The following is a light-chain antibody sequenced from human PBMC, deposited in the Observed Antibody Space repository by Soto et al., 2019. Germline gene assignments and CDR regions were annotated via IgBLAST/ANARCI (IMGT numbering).Light chain of an antibody. CDR2: STS. CDR1: AGAVTSGYY. Sequence: QAVVTQEPSLIVSPGGTVTLTCASSAGAVTSGYYPNWFQQKPGQAPRALIYSTSNKYSWTPARFSGSLLGGNAALTVSGVQPEDEADYHCLIFYGGVWVFGGGTKLTVL. CDR3: LIFYGGVWV. J-gene: IGLJ3*02. V-gene: IGLV7-43*01.